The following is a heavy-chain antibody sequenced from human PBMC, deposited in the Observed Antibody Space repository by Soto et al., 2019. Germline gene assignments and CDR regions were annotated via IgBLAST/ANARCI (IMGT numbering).Heavy chain of an antibody. V-gene: IGHV4-34*01. D-gene: IGHD2-2*01. CDR3: ARGDYQYSIDY. CDR2: INHSGSV. J-gene: IGHJ4*02. Sequence: SETLSLTCAVYGGSFHGYYWSWIRQPPGKGLEWIGEINHSGSVNFNPTFKSRVSILLDTSKNQMSLQLSSVSAADTAIYYCARGDYQYSIDYWGQGTLVTVSS. CDR1: GGSFHGYY.